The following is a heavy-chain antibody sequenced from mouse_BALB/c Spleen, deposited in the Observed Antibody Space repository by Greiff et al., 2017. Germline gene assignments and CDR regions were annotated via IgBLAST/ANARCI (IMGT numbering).Heavy chain of an antibody. CDR1: GFNIKDYY. V-gene: IGHV14-4*02. CDR2: IDPENGDT. D-gene: IGHD1-2*01. Sequence: VQLQQSGAELVRSGASVKLSCTASGFNIKDYYMHWVKQRPEQGLEWIGWIDPENGDTDYAPKFQGKATMTADTSSNTAYLQLGSLTSEDTAVYDCNALLSAVLRLRYFDVWGAGTTGTGSS. J-gene: IGHJ1*01. CDR3: NALLSAVLRLRYFDV.